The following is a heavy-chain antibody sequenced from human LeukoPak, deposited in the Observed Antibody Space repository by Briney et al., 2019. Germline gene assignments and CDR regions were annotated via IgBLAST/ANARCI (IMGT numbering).Heavy chain of an antibody. V-gene: IGHV4-38-2*01. J-gene: IGHJ4*02. CDR1: GYSISSGHY. Sequence: SETLSLTCAVSGYSISSGHYWGWIRQPPGKGLELIGSMYHSGSAYYNPSLRSRVTISVDTSKNRFSLKLSSVTAADTAVYYCARLIVGGDYLDYWGQGTLVTVSS. CDR3: ARLIVGGDYLDY. CDR2: MYHSGSA. D-gene: IGHD1-26*01.